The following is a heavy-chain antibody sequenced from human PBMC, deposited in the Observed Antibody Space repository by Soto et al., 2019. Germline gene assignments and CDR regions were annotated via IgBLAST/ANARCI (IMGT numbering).Heavy chain of an antibody. V-gene: IGHV1-69*01. J-gene: IGHJ6*02. CDR1: GGTFSSYA. CDR2: IIPIFGTA. Sequence: QVQLVQSGAEVKKPGSSVKVSCKASGGTFSSYAISWVRQAPGQGLEWMGGIIPIFGTANYAQKFQGRVTITADESTSTAYMELSSVRSEDTAVYYCARVNYDVWSGYPPYYYYYGMDVWGQGTTVTVSS. D-gene: IGHD3-3*01. CDR3: ARVNYDVWSGYPPYYYYYGMDV.